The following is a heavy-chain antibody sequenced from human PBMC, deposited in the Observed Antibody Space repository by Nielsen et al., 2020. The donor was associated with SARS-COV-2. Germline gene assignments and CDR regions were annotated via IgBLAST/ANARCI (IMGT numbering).Heavy chain of an antibody. CDR1: GGTFSSYA. J-gene: IGHJ6*02. Sequence: SVKVSCKASGGTFSSYAISWVRQAPGQGLEWMGGIIPIFGTANYAQKFQGRVTITADESTSTAYMELSSLRSEDTAVYYCARERGYDYVWGSYRPSYYYYGMDVWGQGTTVTVSS. CDR3: ARERGYDYVWGSYRPSYYYYGMDV. V-gene: IGHV1-69*13. CDR2: IIPIFGTA. D-gene: IGHD3-16*02.